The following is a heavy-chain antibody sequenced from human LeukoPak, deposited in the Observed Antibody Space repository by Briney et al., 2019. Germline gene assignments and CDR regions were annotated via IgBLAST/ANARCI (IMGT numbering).Heavy chain of an antibody. D-gene: IGHD3-3*01. Sequence: GGSLRLSCAASGFTFSSYSRNWVRQAPGKGLEWVSYISSSSSTIYYADSVKGRFTISRDNAKNSLYLQMNSLRDEDTAVYYCARDDNRFLEWLSSYYYYGMDVWGQGTTVTVSS. J-gene: IGHJ6*02. CDR2: ISSSSSTI. V-gene: IGHV3-48*02. CDR1: GFTFSSYS. CDR3: ARDDNRFLEWLSSYYYYGMDV.